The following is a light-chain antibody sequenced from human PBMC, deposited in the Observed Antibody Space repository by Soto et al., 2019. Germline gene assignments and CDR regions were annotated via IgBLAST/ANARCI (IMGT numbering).Light chain of an antibody. Sequence: AIQLTQSPSSLSASVGDRVTITCRASQGISSALAWYQQKPGKAPKLLIYDASSLESGVPSRFTGSGFGTEFTLTISSLQPEDFATYYCQQYHRYSRTFGQGTKVDIK. CDR3: QQYHRYSRT. J-gene: IGKJ1*01. CDR2: DAS. V-gene: IGKV1-13*02. CDR1: QGISSA.